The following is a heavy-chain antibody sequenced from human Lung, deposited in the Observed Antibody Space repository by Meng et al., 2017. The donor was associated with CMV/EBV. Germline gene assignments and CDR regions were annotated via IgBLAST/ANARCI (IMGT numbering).Heavy chain of an antibody. CDR1: GFTFSKSW. D-gene: IGHD3-3*01. J-gene: IGHJ4*02. Sequence: GESLKISCAASGFTFSKSWIHWVRQAPGKGLVWVSRINDDGSSTTYADSVKGRFTVSRDNAKDTLYLQMSSLRAEDTAAYYCATETCHDFGSGYVPFDYWGQGTLVTVSS. CDR3: ATETCHDFGSGYVPFDY. V-gene: IGHV3-74*01. CDR2: INDDGSST.